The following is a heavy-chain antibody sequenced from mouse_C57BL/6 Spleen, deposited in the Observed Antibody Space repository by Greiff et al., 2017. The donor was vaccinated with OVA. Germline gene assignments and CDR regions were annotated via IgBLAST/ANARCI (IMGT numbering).Heavy chain of an antibody. CDR3: ARPLPIDYAMDY. D-gene: IGHD2-10*01. Sequence: EVKLQESGGGLVKPGGSLKLSCAASGFTFSDYGMHWVRQAPEKGLEWVAYISSGSSTIYYADTVKGRFTISRDNAKNTLFLQMTSLRSVDTATYYCARPLPIDYAMDYWGQGTSVTVSS. V-gene: IGHV5-17*01. J-gene: IGHJ4*01. CDR2: ISSGSSTI. CDR1: GFTFSDYG.